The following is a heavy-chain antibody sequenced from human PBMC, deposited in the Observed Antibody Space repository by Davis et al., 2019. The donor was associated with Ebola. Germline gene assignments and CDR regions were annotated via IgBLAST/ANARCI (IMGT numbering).Heavy chain of an antibody. Sequence: AASVKVSCKASGYTFTNYGISWLRQAPGQGLEWMGWISAYNGNTNYAQNLQGRVTMTTDTATTTAYMEVGSLRSEDTAVYYCARGRYCSSTSCYVYYGMDVWGKGTTVTVSS. CDR1: GYTFTNYG. CDR2: ISAYNGNT. V-gene: IGHV1-18*04. J-gene: IGHJ6*04. D-gene: IGHD2-2*01. CDR3: ARGRYCSSTSCYVYYGMDV.